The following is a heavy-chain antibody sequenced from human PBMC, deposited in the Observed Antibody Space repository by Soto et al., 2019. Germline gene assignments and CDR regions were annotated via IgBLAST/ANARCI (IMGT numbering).Heavy chain of an antibody. CDR2: IIPVFGTR. J-gene: IGHJ4*02. Sequence: QMQVVQSGAEVKKPGSSVKVSCKASGVIFNTYAINGVRLVPGQGLELMGSIIPVFGTRNYLPKFQDRVTFTADKSTSTAYMELSDLRSEATAIYYCARGPTGTTHFDSWGQGTLVTVSS. D-gene: IGHD1-1*01. CDR3: ARGPTGTTHFDS. CDR1: GVIFNTYA. V-gene: IGHV1-69*06.